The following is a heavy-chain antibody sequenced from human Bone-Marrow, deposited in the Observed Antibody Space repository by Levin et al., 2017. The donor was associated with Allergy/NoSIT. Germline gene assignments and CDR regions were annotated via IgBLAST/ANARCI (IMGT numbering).Heavy chain of an antibody. CDR2: MNPSSGDT. CDR1: GYSFTSYD. V-gene: IGHV1-8*01. J-gene: IGHJ5*02. CDR3: ARGGNWFDP. Sequence: GESLKISCNPSGYSFTSYDINWVRQATGQGLEWMGWMNPSSGDTGYAQKFQGRPTMTRNTSKRTVYMELSSLRSEDTAVYYCARGGNWFDPWGQGTLVTVSS.